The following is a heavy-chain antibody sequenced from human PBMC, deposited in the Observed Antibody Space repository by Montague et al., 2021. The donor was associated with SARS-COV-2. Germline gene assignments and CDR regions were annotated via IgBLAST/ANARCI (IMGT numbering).Heavy chain of an antibody. CDR3: ARLLRSCSNGVCRTYYYCAMDV. CDR2: IYYSGST. Sequence: SETLSLTCTVSGGSISGYYWSWIRQSPGKGREWIGYIYYSGSTKYNPFLESRVIVSVDRSKNQVSLKLSSVTPADTAVYYCARLLRSCSNGVCRTYYYCAMDVWGPGTTVPVPS. D-gene: IGHD2-8*01. V-gene: IGHV4-59*01. CDR1: GGSISGYY. J-gene: IGHJ6*01.